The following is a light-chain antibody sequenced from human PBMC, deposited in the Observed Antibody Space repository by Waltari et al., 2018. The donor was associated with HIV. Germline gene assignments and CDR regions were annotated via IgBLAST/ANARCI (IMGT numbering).Light chain of an antibody. CDR2: GKS. J-gene: IGLJ2*01. V-gene: IGLV3-19*01. Sequence: SSELTQDPVVSVALGQTVTITCQGDSLSSYYATWYQQKPGQAPLLVFFGKSSRPSGIPDRFSGSNSGNTATLTISRVEAGDEADYYCQVWDTSSDHPGVVFGGGTKLTVL. CDR3: QVWDTSSDHPGVV. CDR1: SLSSYY.